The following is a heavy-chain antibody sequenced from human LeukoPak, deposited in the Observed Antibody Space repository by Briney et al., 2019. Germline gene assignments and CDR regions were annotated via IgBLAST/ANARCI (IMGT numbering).Heavy chain of an antibody. V-gene: IGHV4-30-2*01. CDR2: IYHSGST. J-gene: IGHJ4*02. Sequence: SQTLSLTCTVSGGSISSGGYYWSWIRQPPGKGLEWIGYIYHSGSTYYNPSLKSRVTISVDTSKNQFSLKLSSVTAADTAVYYCARPALNWKFGNVFNYWGQGTLVTVSS. CDR3: ARPALNWKFGNVFNY. CDR1: GGSISSGGYY. D-gene: IGHD1-1*01.